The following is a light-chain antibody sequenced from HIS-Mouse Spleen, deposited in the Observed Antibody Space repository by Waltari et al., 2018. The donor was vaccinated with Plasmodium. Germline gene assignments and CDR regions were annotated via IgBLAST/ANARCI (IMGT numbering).Light chain of an antibody. J-gene: IGKJ3*01. Sequence: EIVMTHSPATLSVPQGEKAPPSCRASQSVSSNLAWYQKKPGQAPRLLIYGASTRATGIPARFSGSGSGTEFTLTISSLQSEDFAVYYCQQYNNWSFTFGPGTKVDIK. V-gene: IGKV3-15*01. CDR3: QQYNNWSFT. CDR1: QSVSSN. CDR2: GAS.